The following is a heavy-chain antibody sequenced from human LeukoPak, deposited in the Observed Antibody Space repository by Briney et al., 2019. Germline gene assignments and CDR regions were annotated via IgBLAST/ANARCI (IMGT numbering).Heavy chain of an antibody. D-gene: IGHD5-24*01. V-gene: IGHV3-53*01. J-gene: IGHJ4*02. Sequence: GGSLRLSCTVSGFTVSSNSMSWVRQAPGKGLEWVSFIYSDNTHYSDSVKGRFTISRDNSKNTLYLQMNSLRAEDTAVYYCARGARDGYTPFDYWGQGTLVTVSS. CDR3: ARGARDGYTPFDY. CDR2: IYSDNT. CDR1: GFTVSSNS.